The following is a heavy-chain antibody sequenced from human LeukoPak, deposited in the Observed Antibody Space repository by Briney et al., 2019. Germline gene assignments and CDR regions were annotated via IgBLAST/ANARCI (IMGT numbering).Heavy chain of an antibody. V-gene: IGHV3-53*01. J-gene: IGHJ4*02. Sequence: PGGSLRLSCAASGFIVSSNYMSWVRQAPGKGLEWVSVIYSGGRTYYADSVKGRFTISRDNSRNTLYLQMNSLRAEDTAVYYCARENDRSFGAYDYWGQGTLVTVSS. CDR2: IYSGGRT. CDR1: GFIVSSNY. CDR3: ARENDRSFGAYDY. D-gene: IGHD4-17*01.